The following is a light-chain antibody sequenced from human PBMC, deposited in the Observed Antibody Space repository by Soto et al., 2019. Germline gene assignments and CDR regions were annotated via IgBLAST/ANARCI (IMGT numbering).Light chain of an antibody. CDR2: EVS. Sequence: QSALTQPPSASGSPGQSVTISCTGTISDVGGYNYVSWYQQHPGKAPKLMIYEVSERPSGVPDRFSGSKSGNTASLTVSGLQAEDEADYYGGSYAGFNNYVAFGGGTEVTVL. CDR3: GSYAGFNNYVA. V-gene: IGLV2-8*01. J-gene: IGLJ2*01. CDR1: ISDVGGYNY.